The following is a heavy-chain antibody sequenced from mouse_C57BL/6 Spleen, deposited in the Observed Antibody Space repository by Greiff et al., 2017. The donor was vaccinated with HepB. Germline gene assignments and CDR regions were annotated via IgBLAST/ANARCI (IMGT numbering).Heavy chain of an antibody. Sequence: QVQLQQSGAELARPGASVKLSCKASGYTFTSYGISWVKQRTGQGLEWIGEIYPRSGNTYYNEKFKGKATLTADKSSSTAYMELRSLTSEDSAVYFCARRVYYGYDPAWFAYWGQVTLVTVSA. CDR3: ARRVYYGYDPAWFAY. J-gene: IGHJ3*01. CDR1: GYTFTSYG. D-gene: IGHD2-2*01. CDR2: IYPRSGNT. V-gene: IGHV1-81*01.